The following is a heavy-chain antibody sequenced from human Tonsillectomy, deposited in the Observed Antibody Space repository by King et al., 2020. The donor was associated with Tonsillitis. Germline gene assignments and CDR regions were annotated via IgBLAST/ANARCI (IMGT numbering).Heavy chain of an antibody. CDR2: FTSSSHYI. CDR3: ARGAAAAGTFAMDV. Sequence: VQLVESGGGLVKPGGSLRLSCAASGFTFSTYGMNWVRQAPGKGLEWAPSFTSSSHYIYYGASVKGRFTISRDNAKNSLLLQMNSLRAEDTAVYYCARGAAAAGTFAMDVWGQGTTVTVSS. J-gene: IGHJ6*02. CDR1: GFTFSTYG. D-gene: IGHD6-13*01. V-gene: IGHV3-21*01.